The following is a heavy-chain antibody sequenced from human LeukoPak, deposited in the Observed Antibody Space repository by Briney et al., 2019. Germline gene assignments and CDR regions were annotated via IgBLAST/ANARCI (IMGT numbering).Heavy chain of an antibody. V-gene: IGHV6-1*01. CDR1: GDSVSSYSVA. D-gene: IGHD3-3*01. CDR3: AREESETYTIDY. CDR2: TYYRSKWYN. J-gene: IGHJ4*02. Sequence: SGPGLVKPSQTLSLTCAISGDSVSSYSVAWTWIRQSPSRGLQWLVRTYYRSKWYNDYAISVKSRITINPDTSKNQFSLQLTSVTPEDTAVYYCAREESETYTIDYWGQGTLVTVSS.